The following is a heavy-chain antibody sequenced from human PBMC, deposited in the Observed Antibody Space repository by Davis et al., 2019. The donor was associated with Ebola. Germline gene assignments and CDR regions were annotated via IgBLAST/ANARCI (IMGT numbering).Heavy chain of an antibody. J-gene: IGHJ4*02. CDR3: ARVLRFLEWGFDY. V-gene: IGHV3-21*05. D-gene: IGHD3-3*01. CDR2: ISSSSSYT. Sequence: GESLKISCAASGFTFSSYSMNWVRQAPGKGLEWVSYISSSSSYTKYADSVKGRFTISRDNAKNSLYLQMNSLGAEDTAVYYCARVLRFLEWGFDYWGQGTLVTVSS. CDR1: GFTFSSYS.